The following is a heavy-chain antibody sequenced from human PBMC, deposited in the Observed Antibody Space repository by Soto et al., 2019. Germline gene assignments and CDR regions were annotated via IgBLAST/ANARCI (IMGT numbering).Heavy chain of an antibody. CDR2: IDHRGST. D-gene: IGHD3-16*01. V-gene: IGHV4-34*01. J-gene: IGHJ6*02. CDR3: ARDKTEVTTFVYSYYGMDV. CDR1: GGSFRGYD. Sequence: SETLSLTCAGYGGSFRGYDWSGIRQPPGKGLEWIGEIDHRGSTNYNPSLKSRVTISVDTSKNQFSLKLSSVTAADTAVYYCARDKTEVTTFVYSYYGMDVWGQGTTVT.